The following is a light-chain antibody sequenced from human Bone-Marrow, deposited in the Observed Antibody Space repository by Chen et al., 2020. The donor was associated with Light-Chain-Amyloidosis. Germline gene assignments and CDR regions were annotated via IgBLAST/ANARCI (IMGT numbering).Light chain of an antibody. CDR1: SSDIGGYDH. CDR2: GAT. J-gene: IGLJ2*01. Sequence: QSALTQPASVSGSPGQSITISCTGTSSDIGGYDHVSWFQKNPGKAPKLIVFGATQRPSGVSPRFSGSKSGNTAYLTISGLQAEDEADYFCSSYAGSATFALVGGGTSLTVL. CDR3: SSYAGSATFAL. V-gene: IGLV2-23*02.